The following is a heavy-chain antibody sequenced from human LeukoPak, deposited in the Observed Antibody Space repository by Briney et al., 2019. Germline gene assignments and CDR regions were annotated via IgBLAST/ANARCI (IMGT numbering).Heavy chain of an antibody. V-gene: IGHV1-46*01. Sequence: GASVKVSCKASGYTFTSYDINWVRQATGQGLEWMGIINPRGGSTSYALKFQGRVTMTRDMSTSTVYMELSSLRSEDTAVYYCARDAGGPYINSSEWFDPWGQGTLVTVSS. CDR1: GYTFTSYD. J-gene: IGHJ5*02. D-gene: IGHD6-6*01. CDR3: ARDAGGPYINSSEWFDP. CDR2: INPRGGST.